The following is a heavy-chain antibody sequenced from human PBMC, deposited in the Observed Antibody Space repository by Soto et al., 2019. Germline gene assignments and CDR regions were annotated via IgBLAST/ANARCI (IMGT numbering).Heavy chain of an antibody. D-gene: IGHD5-18*01. CDR3: ARGTAMVTYFDF. CDR1: GDSVSSNSAA. CDR2: TYYKSKWYN. V-gene: IGHV6-1*01. Sequence: SQTLSLTCAISGDSVSSNSAAWNWIRQSQSRGLEWLGRTYYKSKWYNDYAVSVKSRITINPDTSKNQFSLQLNSVTPEDTAVYYCARGTAMVTYFDFWGQGTQVTVSS. J-gene: IGHJ4*02.